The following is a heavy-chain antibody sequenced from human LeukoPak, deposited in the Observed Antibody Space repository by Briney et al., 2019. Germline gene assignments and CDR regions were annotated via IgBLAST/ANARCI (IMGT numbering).Heavy chain of an antibody. J-gene: IGHJ4*02. CDR1: GFXFSSYA. V-gene: IGHV3-23*03. Sequence: GGSLRLSCAASGFXFSSYALSWVRQAPGKGLEWVSVIYTGGNTYYADSVKGRFTISRDNSKNTLYLQMNSLRADDTAVYYCAKLGAAPGYWGQGTLVTVSS. CDR3: AKLGAAPGY. D-gene: IGHD6-13*01. CDR2: IYTGGNT.